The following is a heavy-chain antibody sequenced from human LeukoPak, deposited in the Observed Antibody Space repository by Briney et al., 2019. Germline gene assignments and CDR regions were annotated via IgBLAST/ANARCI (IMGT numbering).Heavy chain of an antibody. Sequence: GASVKVSCKASGYTFTGYYMHWVRQAPGQGLEWMGWINPNSGGTNYAQKFQGRVTMTRDTSISTAYMELSRLRSDDTAVYYCARGTYYYDSSFRHYFDYWGQGTLVTVSS. CDR1: GYTFTGYY. CDR2: INPNSGGT. CDR3: ARGTYYYDSSFRHYFDY. D-gene: IGHD3-22*01. V-gene: IGHV1-2*02. J-gene: IGHJ4*02.